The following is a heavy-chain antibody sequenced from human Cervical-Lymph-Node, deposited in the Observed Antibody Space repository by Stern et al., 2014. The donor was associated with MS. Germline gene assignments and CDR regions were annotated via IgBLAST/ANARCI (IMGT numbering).Heavy chain of an antibody. J-gene: IGHJ4*02. V-gene: IGHV3-48*01. Sequence: VQLVESGGGFVQPGGSLRLSCAASGFTFRSYSMNWVRQAPGKGLEWVSYISNSGSDIYYADSMKGRFTISRDNAENSVYLQMNSLRAEDTAVYYCARDRGSTGYYVDYWGQGTLVTVSS. D-gene: IGHD2-15*01. CDR1: GFTFRSYS. CDR3: ARDRGSTGYYVDY. CDR2: ISNSGSDI.